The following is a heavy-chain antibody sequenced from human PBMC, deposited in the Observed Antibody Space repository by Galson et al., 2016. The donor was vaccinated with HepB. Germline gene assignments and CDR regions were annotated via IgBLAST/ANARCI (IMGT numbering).Heavy chain of an antibody. Sequence: SLRLSCAASGFTFSSYAMSWVRQTPGKGLEWVAIIKHDGSEDSYVDSVKGRFTISRDNAKNSLYLGMNSLRAEDSSLYFCARDSGFCRTIYCRGDAYDLWGQGTMVTVSS. CDR1: GFTFSSYA. CDR3: ARDSGFCRTIYCRGDAYDL. CDR2: IKHDGSED. J-gene: IGHJ3*01. D-gene: IGHD2-15*01. V-gene: IGHV3-7*01.